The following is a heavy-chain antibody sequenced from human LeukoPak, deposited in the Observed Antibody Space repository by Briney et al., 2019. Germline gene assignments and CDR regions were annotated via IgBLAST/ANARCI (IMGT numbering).Heavy chain of an antibody. CDR1: GFAFGSHA. Sequence: GGSLRLSCAASGFAFGSHALHWVRQAPGKGLEWVAIMSSDGSKTFYADSVKGRFTISRDGSKNTLNLQMNSLRVEDTAVYYCARVFVLRYFDWLSLGLGYWGQGTLVIISS. D-gene: IGHD3-9*01. CDR2: MSSDGSKT. V-gene: IGHV3-30*04. J-gene: IGHJ4*02. CDR3: ARVFVLRYFDWLSLGLGY.